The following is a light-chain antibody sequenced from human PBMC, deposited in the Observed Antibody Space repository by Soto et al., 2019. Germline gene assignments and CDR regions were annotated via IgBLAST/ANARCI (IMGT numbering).Light chain of an antibody. V-gene: IGKV1-12*01. J-gene: IGKJ4*01. CDR1: QGFSTW. CDR2: SAS. Sequence: DIQMTQSPSFVSASVGDRVTITCRASQGFSTWLAWYRRKPGRAPELLIYSASSLHSGVPSRFSGSGSGTDLTLTISSLQPEDFATYYGQQANRFPRTFGGGTEVEIK. CDR3: QQANRFPRT.